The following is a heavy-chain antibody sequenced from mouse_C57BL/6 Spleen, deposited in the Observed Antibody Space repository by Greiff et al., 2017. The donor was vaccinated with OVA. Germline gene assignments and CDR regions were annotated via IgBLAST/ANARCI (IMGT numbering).Heavy chain of an antibody. D-gene: IGHD6-1*01. CDR2: IDPETGGT. Sequence: QVQLQQSGAELVRPGASVTLSCKASGYTFTDYEMHWVKQTPVHGLEWIGAIDPETGGTAYNQKFKGKAILTADKSSSTAYMELRSLTSEDSAVYYCTRHCRGYFDYWGKGTTLTVSS. V-gene: IGHV1-15*01. CDR1: GYTFTDYE. CDR3: TRHCRGYFDY. J-gene: IGHJ2*01.